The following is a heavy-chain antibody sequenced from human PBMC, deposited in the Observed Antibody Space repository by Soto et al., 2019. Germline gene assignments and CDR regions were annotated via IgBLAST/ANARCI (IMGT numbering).Heavy chain of an antibody. Sequence: SETLSLTCTVSGGSISSGDYYWSWIRQPPGKGLEWIGYIYYSGSTYYNPSLKSRVTISVDTSKNQFSLKLSSVTAADTAVYYCARGVIVVVAVASDYWGQGSLVTVPS. CDR1: GGSISSGDYY. CDR2: IYYSGST. CDR3: ARGVIVVVAVASDY. D-gene: IGHD2-15*01. V-gene: IGHV4-30-4*01. J-gene: IGHJ4*02.